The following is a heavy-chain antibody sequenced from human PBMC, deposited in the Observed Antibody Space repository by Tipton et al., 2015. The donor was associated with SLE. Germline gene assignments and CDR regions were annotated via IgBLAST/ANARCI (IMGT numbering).Heavy chain of an antibody. Sequence: TLSLTCTVSDDSITTDYWTWIRQPPGKGLEYIGYVSYSGVTNSNPSLQSRVTMSIDASKKQVSLRLSSVTAADTAVYFCATRLGSDSGWPDAYDIWGQGTMVTVSS. V-gene: IGHV4-59*13. D-gene: IGHD6-19*01. CDR3: ATRLGSDSGWPDAYDI. CDR2: VSYSGVT. J-gene: IGHJ3*02. CDR1: DDSITTDY.